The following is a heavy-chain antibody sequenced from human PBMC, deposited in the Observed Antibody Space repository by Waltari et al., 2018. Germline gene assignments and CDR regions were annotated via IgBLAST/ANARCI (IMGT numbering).Heavy chain of an antibody. D-gene: IGHD4-17*01. CDR3: SKDADDSDYGLFDY. Sequence: EVQLLESGGGLVQPGGSLRLSCAASGLIFINYAMSWVRQAPGKGLEWVSAISGSGDNTYYADSVKGRFTISRDNSKNTLYLQMNSLRAEDKAVYYCSKDADDSDYGLFDYWGQGTLVTVSS. CDR2: ISGSGDNT. J-gene: IGHJ4*02. V-gene: IGHV3-23*01. CDR1: GLIFINYA.